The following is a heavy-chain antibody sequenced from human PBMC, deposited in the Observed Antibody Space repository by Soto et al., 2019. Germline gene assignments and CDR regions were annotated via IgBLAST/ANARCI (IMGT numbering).Heavy chain of an antibody. V-gene: IGHV4-39*01. D-gene: IGHD2-15*01. J-gene: IGHJ4*02. CDR2: IYYSGST. CDR3: ARLSMCSGDSCYSSDY. CDR1: GGSIISNNYY. Sequence: PSETLSLTCAVSGGSIISNNYYWGWIRQPPGKGLEWIGTIYYSGSTYYNLSLKSRITISVDTSRNQFSLKMTSVTAADTAVFYCARLSMCSGDSCYSSDYWGPGTLVTVSS.